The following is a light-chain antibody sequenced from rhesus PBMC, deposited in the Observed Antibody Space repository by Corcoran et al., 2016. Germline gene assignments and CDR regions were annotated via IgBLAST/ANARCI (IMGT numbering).Light chain of an antibody. J-gene: IGKJ2*01. CDR2: QAS. CDR3: QQYSIRPYS. Sequence: DIQMTQSPSSLSASVGDTVTITCRASQGISSWLAWYQQKPGKAPKLLIYQASSLQIGFPSRFSGSGFGKDFTLTISSLQSEDFASYYCQQYSIRPYSFGQGTKVEI. CDR1: QGISSW. V-gene: IGKV1-22*01.